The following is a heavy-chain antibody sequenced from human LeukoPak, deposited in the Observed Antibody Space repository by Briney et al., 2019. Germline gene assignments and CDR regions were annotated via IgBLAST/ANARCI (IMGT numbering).Heavy chain of an antibody. CDR1: GGTFSSYA. V-gene: IGHV1-69*05. CDR2: IIPIFDTA. CDR3: ARDSPDYYDSSGFDAFDI. D-gene: IGHD3-22*01. J-gene: IGHJ3*02. Sequence: SVKVSCKASGGTFSSYAISWVRQAPGQGLEWMGGIIPIFDTANYAQKFQGRVTMTTDTSTSTAYMELRSLRSDDTAVYYCARDSPDYYDSSGFDAFDIWGQGTMVTVSS.